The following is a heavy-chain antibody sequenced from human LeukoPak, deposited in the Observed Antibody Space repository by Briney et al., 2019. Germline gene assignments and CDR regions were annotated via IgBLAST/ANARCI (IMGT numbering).Heavy chain of an antibody. CDR2: ISSSGNNT. CDR1: GFTFNSYA. V-gene: IGHV3-23*01. Sequence: GGSLRLSCAASGFTFNSYAMNWVRQAPGKGLEWVSTISSSGNNTYYTDSVKGRFTISRDNSKNTLYLQMNSLRAEDTAVYYCARDSGWLRFHYWGQGTLVTVSS. D-gene: IGHD5-12*01. J-gene: IGHJ4*02. CDR3: ARDSGWLRFHY.